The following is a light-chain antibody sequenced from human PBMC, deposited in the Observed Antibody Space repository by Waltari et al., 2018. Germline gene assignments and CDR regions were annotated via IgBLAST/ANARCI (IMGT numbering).Light chain of an antibody. CDR2: VAS. V-gene: IGKV3-15*01. Sequence: EIVMTQSPATLSVSPGERATLSCGASQSVSSNLAWYQQKPGQAPRLLTYVASTRATGIPARFSGIGSGTEFTLTISSLQSEDFAVYYCQHYNNWPPWTFGRGTKVEIK. CDR3: QHYNNWPPWT. CDR1: QSVSSN. J-gene: IGKJ1*01.